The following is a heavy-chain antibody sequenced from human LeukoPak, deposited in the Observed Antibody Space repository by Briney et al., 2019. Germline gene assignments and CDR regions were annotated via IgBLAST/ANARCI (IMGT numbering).Heavy chain of an antibody. J-gene: IGHJ4*02. D-gene: IGHD3-22*01. Sequence: ASVKVSCQASGYTFTDYYMHWVRQAPGRGLEWMGWINPNSGGTNYAQKFQGRVTMTRDTSISTAYMELSRLRSDDTAVYYCARVYLGVYYYGSSGYSHLDYWGQGTLSPSPQ. CDR1: GYTFTDYY. CDR2: INPNSGGT. V-gene: IGHV1-2*02. CDR3: ARVYLGVYYYGSSGYSHLDY.